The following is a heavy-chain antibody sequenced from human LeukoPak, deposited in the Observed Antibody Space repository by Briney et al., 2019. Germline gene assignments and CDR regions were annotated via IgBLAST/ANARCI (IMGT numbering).Heavy chain of an antibody. D-gene: IGHD3-10*01. CDR2: IYSGGST. CDR3: ARSGVVTGPLDY. J-gene: IGHJ4*02. CDR1: GFTVSSNY. Sequence: GSLRLSCAASGFTVSSNYMSWVRQAPGKGLEWVSVIYSGGSTYYADSVKGRFTISRDNSKNTLYLQMNSLRAEDTVVYYCARSGVVTGPLDYWGQGTLVTVSS. V-gene: IGHV3-53*01.